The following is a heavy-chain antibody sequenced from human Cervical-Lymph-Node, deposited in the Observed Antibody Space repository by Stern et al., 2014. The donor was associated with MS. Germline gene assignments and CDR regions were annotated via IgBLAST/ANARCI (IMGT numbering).Heavy chain of an antibody. CDR3: ARGELKEGLVRGMDV. CDR1: GGTFSSYA. CDR2: IFPNFGTA. D-gene: IGHD1-26*01. V-gene: IGHV1-69*01. J-gene: IGHJ6*02. Sequence: QVQLVQSGAEVKKPGSSVKVSCKASGGTFSSYAINWVRQAPGQGLEWMGGIFPNFGTANYAQKFQGRVKITADESTSTAYMELSSLRSEDTAVYYCARGELKEGLVRGMDVWGQGTTVTVSS.